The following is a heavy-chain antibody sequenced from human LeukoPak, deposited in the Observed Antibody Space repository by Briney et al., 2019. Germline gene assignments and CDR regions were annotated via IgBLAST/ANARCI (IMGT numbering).Heavy chain of an antibody. Sequence: GGSPRLSCAASGFTFSTYSLTWVRQAPGKGLEWVSYISSTSNTIYYADSVKGRFTISRDNAKNSLYLQMNSLRAEDTAVYYCARGLDFWSGSYDYWGQGTLVTVSS. CDR1: GFTFSTYS. CDR2: ISSTSNTI. D-gene: IGHD3-3*01. V-gene: IGHV3-48*01. CDR3: ARGLDFWSGSYDY. J-gene: IGHJ4*02.